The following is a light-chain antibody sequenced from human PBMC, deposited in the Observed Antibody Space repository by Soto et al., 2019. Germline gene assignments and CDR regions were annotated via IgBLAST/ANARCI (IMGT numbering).Light chain of an antibody. CDR1: QSIGSA. V-gene: IGKV3-11*01. CDR2: DAS. Sequence: EIVLTQSPATLSVSPGDRATLSCRASQSIGSAIAWYHQRSGQAPRLLIYDASSRPTDIPARFSGSGSGTDFTLTISSLEPEDFALYYCQQRSNWPITFGQGTRL. CDR3: QQRSNWPIT. J-gene: IGKJ5*01.